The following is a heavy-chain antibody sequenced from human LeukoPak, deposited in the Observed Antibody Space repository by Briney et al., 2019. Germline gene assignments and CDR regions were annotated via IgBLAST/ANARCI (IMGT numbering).Heavy chain of an antibody. CDR1: GLTLSNYW. D-gene: IGHD4-11*01. V-gene: IGHV3-7*01. CDR3: AKDPYSKSDY. CDR2: IKQDGSEK. Sequence: GGSLRLSCAASGLTLSNYWMSWVRQAPGKGLEWVANIKQDGSEKNYVDSVKGRFTISRDNAKNSLFLQMNSLRAEDTAVYYCAKDPYSKSDYWGQGTLVTVSS. J-gene: IGHJ4*02.